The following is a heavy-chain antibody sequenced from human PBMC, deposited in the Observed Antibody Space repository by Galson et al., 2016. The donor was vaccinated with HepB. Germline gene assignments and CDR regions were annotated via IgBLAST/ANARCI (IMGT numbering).Heavy chain of an antibody. J-gene: IGHJ4*02. CDR3: TRGDVYDYGDFYNDY. V-gene: IGHV3-73*01. Sequence: VRQASGKGLEWVGRIRSKANSYATAYAASVKGRFTISRDDSKNTAYLQMNSLKTEDTAVYYCTRGDVYDYGDFYNDYWGQGTLVTVSS. CDR2: IRSKANSYAT. D-gene: IGHD4-17*01.